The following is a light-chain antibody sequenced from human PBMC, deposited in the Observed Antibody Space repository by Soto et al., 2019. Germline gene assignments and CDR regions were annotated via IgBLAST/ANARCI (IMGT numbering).Light chain of an antibody. Sequence: QSALTQPASVSGSPGQSITISCTGTSSDVGRYNYVSWYQHHPGKAPKLMIYDVNNRPSGVSNRFSGSKSGNTASLTISGLQAEDEADYYFSSYASNRDVLFGGGTKLTVL. CDR1: SSDVGRYNY. CDR2: DVN. CDR3: SSYASNRDVL. V-gene: IGLV2-14*03. J-gene: IGLJ2*01.